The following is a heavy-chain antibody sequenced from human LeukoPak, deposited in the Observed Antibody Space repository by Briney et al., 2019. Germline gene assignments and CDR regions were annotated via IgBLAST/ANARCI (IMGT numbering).Heavy chain of an antibody. J-gene: IGHJ6*02. CDR1: GFTFSSYS. CDR3: ARDMRIAAAGTDYYYYYGMDV. V-gene: IGHV3-21*01. CDR2: ISSSSSYI. Sequence: KAGGSLRLSCAASGFTFSSYSMNWVRQAPGKGLEWVSSISSSSSYIYYADSVKGRFTISRDNAKNSLYLQMNSLRAGDTAVYYCARDMRIAAAGTDYYYYYGMDVWGQGTTVTVSS. D-gene: IGHD6-13*01.